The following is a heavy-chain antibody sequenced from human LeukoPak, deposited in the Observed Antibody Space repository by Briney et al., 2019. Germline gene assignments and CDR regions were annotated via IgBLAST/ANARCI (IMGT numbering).Heavy chain of an antibody. J-gene: IGHJ3*02. V-gene: IGHV3-11*04. CDR3: TSHTGTGDAFRPFHI. D-gene: IGHD2-21*02. CDR1: GFTFSDYY. Sequence: GGSLRLSCAACGFTFSDYYMSWIRQARGKGLEGVSYISSSGSTIYYADSVKGRFTISRDNAKNSLYLQMNSLRAEDSAVYYCTSHTGTGDAFRPFHIWGQGTMVTVSS. CDR2: ISSSGSTI.